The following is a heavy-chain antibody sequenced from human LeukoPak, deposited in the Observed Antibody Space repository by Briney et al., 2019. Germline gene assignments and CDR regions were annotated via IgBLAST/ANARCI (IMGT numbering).Heavy chain of an antibody. D-gene: IGHD6-19*01. V-gene: IGHV4-61*10. CDR2: IYYSGST. CDR3: ARSSGWYYYYYYMDV. CDR1: GGSISSGSYY. J-gene: IGHJ6*03. Sequence: SETLSLTCTVSGGSISSGSYYWSWIRQPAGKGLEWIGYIYYSGSTNYNPSLKSRVTISVDTSKNQFSLKLSSVTAADTAVYYCARSSGWYYYYYYMDVWGKGTTVTVSS.